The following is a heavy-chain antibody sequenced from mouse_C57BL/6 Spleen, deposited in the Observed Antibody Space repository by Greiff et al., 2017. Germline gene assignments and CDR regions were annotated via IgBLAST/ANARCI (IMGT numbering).Heavy chain of an antibody. CDR1: GYTFTSYW. CDR3: ASHYYEGYYAMDY. D-gene: IGHD1-2*01. J-gene: IGHJ4*01. V-gene: IGHV1-69*01. Sequence: QVQLQQPGAELVMPGASVKLSCKASGYTFTSYWMHWVKPRPGQGLEWIGEIDPSDSYTNYNQKFKGKSTLTVDKSSSTAYMQLSSLTSEATAVYYCASHYYEGYYAMDYWGQGTSVTVSS. CDR2: IDPSDSYT.